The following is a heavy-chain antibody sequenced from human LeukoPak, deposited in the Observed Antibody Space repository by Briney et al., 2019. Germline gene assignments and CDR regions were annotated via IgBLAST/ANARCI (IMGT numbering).Heavy chain of an antibody. V-gene: IGHV1-18*01. CDR2: INAYNGDT. CDR1: GYTFSTYG. Sequence: GASVKVSCKASGYTFSTYGINWVRQAPGQGLEWMGWINAYNGDTKYAQRLQGRVTMTADTSTTTAYMELRALRSDDTDVYYCARAYGSGSYYVKAADYWGQGTLVTVSS. J-gene: IGHJ4*02. D-gene: IGHD3-10*01. CDR3: ARAYGSGSYYVKAADY.